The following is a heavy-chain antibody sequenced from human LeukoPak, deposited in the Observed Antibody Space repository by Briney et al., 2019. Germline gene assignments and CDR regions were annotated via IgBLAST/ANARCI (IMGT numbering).Heavy chain of an antibody. CDR1: GFTFSSYS. CDR3: ARADAYSSSWTDY. CDR2: ISSSSSYI. D-gene: IGHD6-13*01. J-gene: IGHJ4*02. Sequence: GGSLRLSCAASGFTFSSYSMNWVRQAPGKGLGWVSSISSSSSYIYYADSVKGRFTISRDNAKNSLYLQMNSLRAEDTAVYYCARADAYSSSWTDYWGQGTLATDCS. V-gene: IGHV3-21*01.